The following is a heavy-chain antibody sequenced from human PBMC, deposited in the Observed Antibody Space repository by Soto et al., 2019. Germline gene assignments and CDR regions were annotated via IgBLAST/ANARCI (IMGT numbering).Heavy chain of an antibody. CDR1: GGSISSNKMY. D-gene: IGHD4-17*01. V-gene: IGHV4-39*01. CDR2: IYHSGDT. Sequence: QLQLQESGPGLVKPSETLSLTCTVSGGSISSNKMYWGWVRQPPGKGLEYIGVIYHSGDTYYNASLKSRVAISVDTSMNQFSLRLNSVTAADTAVYYCARYQTGDSATYVFDVWGQGTMVTVSS. CDR3: ARYQTGDSATYVFDV. J-gene: IGHJ3*01.